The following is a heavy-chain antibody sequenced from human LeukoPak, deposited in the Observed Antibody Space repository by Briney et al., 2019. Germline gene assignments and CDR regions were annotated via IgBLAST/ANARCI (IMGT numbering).Heavy chain of an antibody. Sequence: GGSLRLSCAASGFSFSDCAMSWVRQAPGKGLEWVSVIYSGGSTYYADSVKGRFTISRDNSKNTLYLQMNSLRAEDTAVYYCARDRDANWFDPWGQGTLVTVSS. V-gene: IGHV3-53*01. J-gene: IGHJ5*02. CDR1: GFSFSDCA. D-gene: IGHD3-10*01. CDR3: ARDRDANWFDP. CDR2: IYSGGST.